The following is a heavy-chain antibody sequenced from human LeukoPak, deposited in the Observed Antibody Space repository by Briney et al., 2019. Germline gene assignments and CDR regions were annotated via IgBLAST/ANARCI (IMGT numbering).Heavy chain of an antibody. CDR3: ARGRGSGHKENWFDP. D-gene: IGHD6-19*01. V-gene: IGHV1-8*01. CDR2: MNPNSGNT. CDR1: GYTFTTYD. Sequence: ASVKVSCKASGYTFTTYDINWVRQATGQGLGWMGWMNPNSGNTGYTQKFQGRVTMTRNTSISTAYVELSSLRSEDTAVYYCARGRGSGHKENWFDPWGQGTLVTVSS. J-gene: IGHJ5*02.